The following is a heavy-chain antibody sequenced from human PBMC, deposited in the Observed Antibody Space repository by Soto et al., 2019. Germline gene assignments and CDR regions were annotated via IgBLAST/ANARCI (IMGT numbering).Heavy chain of an antibody. CDR1: GFTFGSYA. V-gene: IGHV3-23*01. D-gene: IGHD3-10*01. Sequence: LRLSCAASGFTFGSYAMTWVRQAPGKGLEWVSGISGSGGSTYHADSVKGRFTISRDNSKNMLYLQMNSLRAEDTAVYYCAKKSITWVRGVTYYYYYGMDVWGQGTTVTVYS. CDR3: AKKSITWVRGVTYYYYYGMDV. CDR2: ISGSGGST. J-gene: IGHJ6*02.